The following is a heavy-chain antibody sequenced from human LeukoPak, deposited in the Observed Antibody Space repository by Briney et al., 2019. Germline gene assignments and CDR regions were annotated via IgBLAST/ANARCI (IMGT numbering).Heavy chain of an antibody. D-gene: IGHD2-2*01. CDR3: AREIVVVPASRYFDY. V-gene: IGHV1-3*02. CDR2: SNAGNGNT. J-gene: IGHJ4*02. CDR1: GYTFTSYA. Sequence: ASVKVSCKASGYTFTSYAMHWVRQAPGQRLEWMGWSNAGNGNTKYSQEFQGRVTITRDTSASTAYMELSSLRSEDMAVYYCAREIVVVPASRYFDYWGQGTLVTVSS.